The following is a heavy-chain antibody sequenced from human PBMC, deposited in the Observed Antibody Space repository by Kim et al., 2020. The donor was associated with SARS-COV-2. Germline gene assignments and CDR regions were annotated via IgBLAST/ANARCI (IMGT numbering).Heavy chain of an antibody. V-gene: IGHV1-3*01. J-gene: IGHJ4*02. CDR3: ASFSSSEDD. D-gene: IGHD6-6*01. CDR2: GNT. Sequence: GNTKYSQKFQGRVTVTRDTSASTAYMEPSSLRSEDTAVYYCASFSSSEDDWGQGTLVTVSS.